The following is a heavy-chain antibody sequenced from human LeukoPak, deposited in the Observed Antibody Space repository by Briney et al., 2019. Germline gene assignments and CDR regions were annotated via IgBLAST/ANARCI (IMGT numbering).Heavy chain of an antibody. J-gene: IGHJ5*02. Sequence: GGSLRLSCAASGFTFSTYSMNWVRQAPGKGLEWVSFISTSSSYIYYADSVKGRFTISRDNSKNSLYLQMNSLRAEDTAVYYCARYYYGSGTSFDPWGQGTLVTVSS. CDR3: ARYYYGSGTSFDP. V-gene: IGHV3-21*01. D-gene: IGHD3-10*01. CDR1: GFTFSTYS. CDR2: ISTSSSYI.